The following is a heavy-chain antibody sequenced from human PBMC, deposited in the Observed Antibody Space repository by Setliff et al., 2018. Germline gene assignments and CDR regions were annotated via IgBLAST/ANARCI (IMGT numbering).Heavy chain of an antibody. D-gene: IGHD3-3*01. V-gene: IGHV1-2*04. J-gene: IGHJ4*02. CDR2: INPNSGGT. CDR3: ARELPHTIFGVVIDY. CDR1: GYAFTGYY. Sequence: ASVKVSCKASGYAFTGYYMHWVRQAPGQGLERMGWINPNSGGTNYAQKFQGWVTMTRDTSISTAYMELSSLRSEDTAVYYCARELPHTIFGVVIDYWGQGTLVTVS.